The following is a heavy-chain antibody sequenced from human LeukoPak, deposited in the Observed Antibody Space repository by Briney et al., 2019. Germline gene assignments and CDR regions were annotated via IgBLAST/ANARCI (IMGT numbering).Heavy chain of an antibody. CDR2: IIPTFGTA. CDR1: GGTFSSYA. Sequence: WASVKVSCEASGGTFSSYAISWVRQAPGQGLEWMGGIIPTFGTANYAQKFQGRVTITADESTSTAYMELSSLRSEDTAVYYCARISDPYYWYFDLWGRGTLVTVSS. J-gene: IGHJ2*01. CDR3: ARISDPYYWYFDL. V-gene: IGHV1-69*13. D-gene: IGHD3-3*02.